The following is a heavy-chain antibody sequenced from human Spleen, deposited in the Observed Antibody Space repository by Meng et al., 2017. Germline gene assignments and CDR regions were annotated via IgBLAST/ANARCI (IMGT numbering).Heavy chain of an antibody. CDR3: ARDSKTYSSGVFDY. V-gene: IGHV3-30*01. CDR1: GFTFISYT. Sequence: VQLVGSGGGLVQPGRSLRLSCAASGFTFISYTMHWVRQAPGKGLEWVAVISYDGTNKYSAGRFTISRDNAKNTLYLQMNSLRAEDTAVYFCARDSKTYSSGVFDYWGQGTLVTVSS. D-gene: IGHD6-19*01. J-gene: IGHJ4*02. CDR2: ISYDGTNK.